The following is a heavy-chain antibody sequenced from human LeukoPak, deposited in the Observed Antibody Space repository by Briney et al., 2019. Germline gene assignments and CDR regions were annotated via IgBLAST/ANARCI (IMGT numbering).Heavy chain of an antibody. CDR3: ARDRIVVVVAAIREGFDP. D-gene: IGHD2-15*01. CDR1: GFTFSSYS. Sequence: GGSLRLSCAASGFTFSSYSMNWVRQAPGKGLEWVSSISSSSSYIYYADSVKGRFTISRDNAKNSLYLQMNSLRAEDTAVYYCARDRIVVVVAAIREGFDPWGQGTLATVSS. V-gene: IGHV3-21*01. J-gene: IGHJ5*02. CDR2: ISSSSSYI.